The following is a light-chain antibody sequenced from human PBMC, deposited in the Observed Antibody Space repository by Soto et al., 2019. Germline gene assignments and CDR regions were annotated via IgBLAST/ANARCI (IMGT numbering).Light chain of an antibody. Sequence: EIVLTQSPGTLSLSPGERATPSCRASQSVSNNYLAWYQQKPGQAPRLLTYGASNWATGIPDRFSGSGSGTDFTLIISRLEPEDFAVYYCQQYGSSPWTFGQGTKVDIK. CDR3: QQYGSSPWT. CDR2: GAS. CDR1: QSVSNNY. V-gene: IGKV3-20*01. J-gene: IGKJ1*01.